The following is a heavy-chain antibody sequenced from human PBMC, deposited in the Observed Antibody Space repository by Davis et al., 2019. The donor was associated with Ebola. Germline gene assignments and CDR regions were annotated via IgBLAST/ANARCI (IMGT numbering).Heavy chain of an antibody. CDR1: GFTFSSYE. CDR3: ARIVNNYYDSSGPF. V-gene: IGHV3-48*03. D-gene: IGHD3-22*01. CDR2: ISSSGSTI. Sequence: GGSLRLSCAASGFTFSSYEMNWVRQAPGKGLEWVSYISSSGSTIYYADSVKGRFTISRDNAKNSLYLQMNSLRAEDTAVYYCARIVNNYYDSSGPFWGQGTLVTVSS. J-gene: IGHJ4*02.